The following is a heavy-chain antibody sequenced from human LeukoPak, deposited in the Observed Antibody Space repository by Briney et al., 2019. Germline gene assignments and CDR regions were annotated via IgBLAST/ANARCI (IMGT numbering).Heavy chain of an antibody. Sequence: GGSLRLSCAASGFTFSSYGMHWVRQAPGKGLEWVAVISYDGSNKYYADSVKGRFTISRDNSKNTLYLQMNSLRAEDTAVYYCAKDSGYDFPEDFDYWGQGTLVTVSS. D-gene: IGHD5-12*01. V-gene: IGHV3-30*18. CDR2: ISYDGSNK. J-gene: IGHJ4*02. CDR1: GFTFSSYG. CDR3: AKDSGYDFPEDFDY.